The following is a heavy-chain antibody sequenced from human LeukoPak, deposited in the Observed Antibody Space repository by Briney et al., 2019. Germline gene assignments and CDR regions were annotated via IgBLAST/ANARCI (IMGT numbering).Heavy chain of an antibody. CDR2: ISSSGSFI. CDR1: GFTFSVAA. CDR3: ARNDYPKSYWYFDL. V-gene: IGHV3-21*01. D-gene: IGHD4-11*01. Sequence: PGGSLRLSCAASGFTFSVAAMTWVRQAPGKGLEWVSAISSSGSFIFYADSVKGRFTISRDNAKNSVYLQMNSLRAEDTAVYYCARNDYPKSYWYFDLWGRGTLVTVSS. J-gene: IGHJ2*01.